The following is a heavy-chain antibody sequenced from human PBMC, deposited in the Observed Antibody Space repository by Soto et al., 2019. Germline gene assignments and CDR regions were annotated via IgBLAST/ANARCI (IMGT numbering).Heavy chain of an antibody. CDR3: ARDLGDYYYDSSGYPWAFDI. CDR1: GFTFSSYS. V-gene: IGHV3-21*01. J-gene: IGHJ3*02. Sequence: ESGGGLVTPGGSLRLSCAASGFTFSSYSMNWVRQAPGKGLEWVSSISSSSSYIYYADSVKGRFTISRDNAKNSLYLQMNSLRAEDTAVYYCARDLGDYYYDSSGYPWAFDIWGQGTMVTVSS. CDR2: ISSSSSYI. D-gene: IGHD3-22*01.